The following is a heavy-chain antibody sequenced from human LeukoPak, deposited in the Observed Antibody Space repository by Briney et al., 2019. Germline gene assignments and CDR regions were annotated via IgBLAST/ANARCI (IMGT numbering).Heavy chain of an antibody. CDR1: GYTFTKYY. D-gene: IGHD4/OR15-4a*01. Sequence: GASVKVSCKASGYTFTKYYIHWVRQAPGQGLEWMGIINPRVGTTQYSQKFQGRVTLTRDTSTTTVYMEVTSLRSDDPAVYYCVREETMVVLALDMWGQGTMVTVSS. V-gene: IGHV1-46*01. CDR3: VREETMVVLALDM. J-gene: IGHJ3*02. CDR2: INPRVGTT.